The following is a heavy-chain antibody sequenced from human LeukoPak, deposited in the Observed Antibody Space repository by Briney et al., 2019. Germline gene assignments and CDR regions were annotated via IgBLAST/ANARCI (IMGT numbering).Heavy chain of an antibody. CDR1: GFTFSTYW. CDR3: ARDAHEQWQVLGVFSYGMDV. Sequence: GGSLILSCAASGFTFSTYWMSWVRQAPGKGLEWVAQIKSDGSDKYYVDSVKGRFAISRDNAKNSLYLQMNSLRAEDTAVYCCARDAHEQWQVLGVFSYGMDVWGQGTAVTVSS. D-gene: IGHD6-19*01. CDR2: IKSDGSDK. J-gene: IGHJ6*02. V-gene: IGHV3-7*04.